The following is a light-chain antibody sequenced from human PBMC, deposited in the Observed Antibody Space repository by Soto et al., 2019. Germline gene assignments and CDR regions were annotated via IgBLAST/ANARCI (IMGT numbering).Light chain of an antibody. J-gene: IGKJ3*01. CDR2: AAS. V-gene: IGKV1-8*01. Sequence: AIRVTQSPSSLSASTGDRVTITCRASQGISSYLAWYQQKPGKAPKLLIYAASTLQSGVPSRFNGSGSGTDFTLTISCLQSEDFATYYCQQYYSYPGTFGPGTKVDIK. CDR3: QQYYSYPGT. CDR1: QGISSY.